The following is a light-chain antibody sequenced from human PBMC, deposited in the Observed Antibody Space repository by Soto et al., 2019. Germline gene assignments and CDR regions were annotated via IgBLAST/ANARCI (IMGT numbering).Light chain of an antibody. J-gene: IGLJ1*01. Sequence: QSALTQPDSVSGSPGQSITISCTGTSSDVGGYNYVSWDQQHPGKAPKLVIYDVSNRPSGVSNRFSGSKSGNTASLTISGLQAEDEADYYCNSYTSSSTYLFGTGTKLTVL. V-gene: IGLV2-14*01. CDR3: NSYTSSSTYL. CDR1: SSDVGGYNY. CDR2: DVS.